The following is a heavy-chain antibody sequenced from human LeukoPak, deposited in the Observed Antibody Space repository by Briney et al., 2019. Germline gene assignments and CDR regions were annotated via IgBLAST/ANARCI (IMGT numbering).Heavy chain of an antibody. Sequence: GASVRVSCKASGYTFSSYDINWVRQATGQGLEWMGWMNPNSGNTGYVQKFQGRVIMTRDTSISTAYMELSSLTSEDTAVYFCARDHVGVGGNGWENWGQGTLVTVSS. CDR2: MNPNSGNT. V-gene: IGHV1-8*01. CDR3: ARDHVGVGGNGWEN. J-gene: IGHJ4*02. D-gene: IGHD6-19*01. CDR1: GYTFSSYD.